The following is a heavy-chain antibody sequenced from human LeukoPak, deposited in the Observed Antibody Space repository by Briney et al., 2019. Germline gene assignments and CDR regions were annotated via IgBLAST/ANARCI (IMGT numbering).Heavy chain of an antibody. V-gene: IGHV3-30*18. CDR1: GFTFSSYG. D-gene: IGHD3-10*01. J-gene: IGHJ6*02. CDR2: ISYDGSNK. Sequence: PGRSLRLSCAASGFTFSSYGMHWVRQAPGKGLEWLAVISYDGSNKYYADSVKGRFTISRDNSKNTLYLQMNSLRAEDTAVFYCAKEAFITTVRGVNYYYGMDVWGQGTTVAVSS. CDR3: AKEAFITTVRGVNYYYGMDV.